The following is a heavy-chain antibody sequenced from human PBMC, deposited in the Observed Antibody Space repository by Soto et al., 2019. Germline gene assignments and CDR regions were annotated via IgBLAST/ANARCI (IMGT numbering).Heavy chain of an antibody. J-gene: IGHJ4*02. CDR1: GFTFSSYA. CDR2: ISYDGSNK. V-gene: IGHV3-30-3*01. Sequence: GGSLRLSCAASGFTFSSYAMHWVRQAPGKGLEWVAVISYDGSNKYYADSVKGRFTISRDNSKNTLYLQMNSLRAEDTAVYYCARALTTGQREYYFDYWGQGTLVTVSS. CDR3: ARALTTGQREYYFDY. D-gene: IGHD1-1*01.